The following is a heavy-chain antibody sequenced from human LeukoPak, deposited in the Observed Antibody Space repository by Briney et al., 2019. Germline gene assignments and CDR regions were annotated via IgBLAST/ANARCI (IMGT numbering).Heavy chain of an antibody. J-gene: IGHJ5*02. CDR3: ARSGSSWYGGWFDP. CDR1: GGSISSYY. V-gene: IGHV4-4*07. Sequence: SETLSLTCTVSGGSISSYYWSWIRQLAGKGLEWIGRIYTSGSTNYNPSLKSRVTMSVDTSKNQFSLKLSSVTAADTAVYYCARSGSSWYGGWFDPWGQGTLVTVSS. D-gene: IGHD6-13*01. CDR2: IYTSGST.